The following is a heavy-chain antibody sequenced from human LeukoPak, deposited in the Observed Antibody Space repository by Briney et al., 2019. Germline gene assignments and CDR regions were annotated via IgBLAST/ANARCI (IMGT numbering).Heavy chain of an antibody. Sequence: GGSLRLSCTTSGFTFRNYGMSWVRQAPGKGLEWISGISGSGGSTYYADSVKGRFTISRDNSKNRLFMQLNSLRAEDTAVYYCAELGITMIGGVWGKGTTVTISS. V-gene: IGHV3-23*01. J-gene: IGHJ6*04. D-gene: IGHD3-10*02. CDR2: ISGSGGST. CDR3: AELGITMIGGV. CDR1: GFTFRNYG.